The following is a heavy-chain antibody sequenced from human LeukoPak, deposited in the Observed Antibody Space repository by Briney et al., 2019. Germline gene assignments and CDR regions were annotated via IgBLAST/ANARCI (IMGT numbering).Heavy chain of an antibody. V-gene: IGHV1-8*01. Sequence: ASVKVSCTASGYTFTSYDINWVRQATGQGLEWMGWMNPNSGNTGYAQKFQGRVTMTRNTSISTAYMELSSLRSEDTAVYYCASSGGFSGYDPNFDYWGQGTLVTVSS. CDR3: ASSGGFSGYDPNFDY. J-gene: IGHJ4*02. D-gene: IGHD5-12*01. CDR1: GYTFTSYD. CDR2: MNPNSGNT.